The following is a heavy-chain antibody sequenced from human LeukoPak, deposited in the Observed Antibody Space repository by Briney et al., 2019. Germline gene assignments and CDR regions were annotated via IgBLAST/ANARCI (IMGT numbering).Heavy chain of an antibody. D-gene: IGHD2-21*01. J-gene: IGHJ4*02. CDR1: GFTFSDCY. CDR2: ISSSGSTI. Sequence: GGSLRLSCAAAGFTFSDCYMSWIRQAPGKGLEWVSYISSSGSTIYYADSVKGRFTISRDNAKNSLYLQMNSLRAEDTAVYYCARENNVVVIAYPPFDYWGQGTLVTVSS. V-gene: IGHV3-11*04. CDR3: ARENNVVVIAYPPFDY.